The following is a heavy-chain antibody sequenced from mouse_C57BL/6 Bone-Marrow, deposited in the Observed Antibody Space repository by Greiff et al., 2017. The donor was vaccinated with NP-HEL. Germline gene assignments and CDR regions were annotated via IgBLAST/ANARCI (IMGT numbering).Heavy chain of an antibody. J-gene: IGHJ2*01. CDR2: IDPNSGGT. CDR3: AREGDWAFDY. CDR1: GYTFTSYW. V-gene: IGHV1-72*01. Sequence: QVQLKQPGAELVKPGASVKLSCKASGYTFTSYWMHWVKQRPGRGLEWIGRIDPNSGGTTSNEKFKGKATLTVDKPCSTAYMQLSSLTSEDAAGYYCAREGDWAFDYWGQGTTLTVSS. D-gene: IGHD4-1*01.